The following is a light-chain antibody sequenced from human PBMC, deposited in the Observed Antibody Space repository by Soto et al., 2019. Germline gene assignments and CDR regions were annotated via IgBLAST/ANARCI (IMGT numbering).Light chain of an antibody. CDR2: SNN. J-gene: IGLJ2*01. CDR1: SPNIGSNT. V-gene: IGLV1-44*01. CDR3: AAWDDSLNGQVV. Sequence: QSVLTQPPSASGTPGQRVTISCSGSSPNIGSNTVNWYQQLPGTAPKLVMYSNNQRPSGVPDRFSGSKSGTSASLAISGLQPEDEADYYCAAWDDSLNGQVVFGGGTKVTV.